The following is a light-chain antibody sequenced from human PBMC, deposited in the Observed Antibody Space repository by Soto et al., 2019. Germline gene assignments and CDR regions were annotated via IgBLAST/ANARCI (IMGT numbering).Light chain of an antibody. J-gene: IGLJ2*01. CDR3: ATWDDSLNNVI. Sequence: SALTQSPSASGSSGHKVSISCSGSSYNIGSNTVNWYQLVPGTAPKLLIYSNDQRPSAVPGRFSGSKSGTSASLTISGLQSEDEADYYCATWDDSLNNVIFGGGTQLTVL. V-gene: IGLV1-44*01. CDR1: SYNIGSNT. CDR2: SND.